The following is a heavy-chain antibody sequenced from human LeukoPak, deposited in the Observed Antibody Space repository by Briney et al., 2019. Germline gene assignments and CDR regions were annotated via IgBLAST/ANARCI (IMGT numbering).Heavy chain of an antibody. CDR3: TTCLNGAGQPVAIYYYGMDV. V-gene: IGHV1-24*01. CDR2: FDPEDGET. CDR1: GYTLTEMS. D-gene: IGHD2-2*01. J-gene: IGHJ6*02. Sequence: ASVTVSCKVSGYTLTEMSIHWVRQAPGGALEWMGGFDPEDGETVYAPKFQGRVTMTEDTSADTAYMELSSLRSEDTAVYYCTTCLNGAGQPVAIYYYGMDVWGQGATVTVSS.